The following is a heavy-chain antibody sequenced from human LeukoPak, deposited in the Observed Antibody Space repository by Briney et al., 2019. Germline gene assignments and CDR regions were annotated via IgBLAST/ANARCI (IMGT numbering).Heavy chain of an antibody. D-gene: IGHD2-15*01. V-gene: IGHV1-8*01. CDR1: GYTFTSYD. Sequence: ASVKVSCKASGYTFTSYDINWVRQATGQGLEWMGWMNPNSSNTGYAQKFQGRVTMTRDTSISTAYMELSSLRSGDTAVYYCARELVVAAQGALGYWGQGTLVTVSS. J-gene: IGHJ4*02. CDR3: ARELVVAAQGALGY. CDR2: MNPNSSNT.